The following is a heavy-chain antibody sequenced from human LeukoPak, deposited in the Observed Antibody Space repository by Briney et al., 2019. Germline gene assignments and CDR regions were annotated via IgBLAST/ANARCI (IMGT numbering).Heavy chain of an antibody. D-gene: IGHD1-1*01. CDR1: GGTFSSYT. CDR2: IIPILCIA. Sequence: SVKVSCKASGGTFSSYTISWVRQAPGQGLEWMGRIIPILCIAKFAQMFQGRVKITADKSTSTAYMELSSLRSEDTAVYYCARDLSGLERLGEHNWFDPWGQGTLVTVSS. V-gene: IGHV1-69*04. CDR3: ARDLSGLERLGEHNWFDP. J-gene: IGHJ5*02.